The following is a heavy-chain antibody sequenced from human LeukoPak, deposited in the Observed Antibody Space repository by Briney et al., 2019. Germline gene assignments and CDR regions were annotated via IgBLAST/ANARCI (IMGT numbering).Heavy chain of an antibody. V-gene: IGHV3-7*01. Sequence: GGSLRLSCAASGFTFSSYWMSWVRQAPGKGLEWVANIKQDGSEKYYVDSVKGRFTISRDNAKNSLYLQMNSLRAEDTAVYYCARDGSYSSGWNPFDYWGQGTLVTVSS. D-gene: IGHD6-19*01. CDR2: IKQDGSEK. J-gene: IGHJ4*02. CDR1: GFTFSSYW. CDR3: ARDGSYSSGWNPFDY.